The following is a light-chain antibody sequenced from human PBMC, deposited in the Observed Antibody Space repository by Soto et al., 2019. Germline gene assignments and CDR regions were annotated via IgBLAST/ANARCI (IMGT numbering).Light chain of an antibody. CDR2: DAS. V-gene: IGKV1-5*01. CDR1: QSISAW. Sequence: DIQMTQSPSTLSASVGDRVTITCRASQSISAWLAWYQQKPGRAPKLLIYDASNLQSGVPSRFSGSGSGTEFTLTIDSLQHDDFATYYCQQYDTYLRTFGQGTKVEIK. CDR3: QQYDTYLRT. J-gene: IGKJ1*01.